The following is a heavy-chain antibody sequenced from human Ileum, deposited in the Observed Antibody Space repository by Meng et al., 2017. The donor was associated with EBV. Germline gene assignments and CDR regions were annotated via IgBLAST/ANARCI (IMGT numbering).Heavy chain of an antibody. J-gene: IGHJ4*02. CDR1: GGPVSIGGNS. Sequence: QVSVQESGPGLGKASETLSLTCRVCGGPVSIGGNSWSWIRQPPGKGLEWIGYIYNSGSTNYNPSLKSRVTISVDTSKNQFSLKLSSVTAADTAVYYCARDGYSSGSDWGQGTLVTVSS. D-gene: IGHD6-19*01. V-gene: IGHV4-61*08. CDR2: IYNSGST. CDR3: ARDGYSSGSD.